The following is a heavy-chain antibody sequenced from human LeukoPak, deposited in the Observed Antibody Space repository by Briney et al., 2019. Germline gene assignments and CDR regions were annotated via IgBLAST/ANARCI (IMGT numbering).Heavy chain of an antibody. V-gene: IGHV4-31*03. CDR2: IYYSGST. Sequence: ASETLSLTCTVSGGSISSGGYSWNWFRQHPGKGLEWIGYIYYSGSTFYNPSLKSRVSISVDTSKNQFSLKLTSVTAADTAVYYCASCEAVIMPPPYGFDVWGQGTEVTVSS. J-gene: IGHJ6*02. CDR1: GGSISSGGYS. CDR3: ASCEAVIMPPPYGFDV. D-gene: IGHD2-2*01.